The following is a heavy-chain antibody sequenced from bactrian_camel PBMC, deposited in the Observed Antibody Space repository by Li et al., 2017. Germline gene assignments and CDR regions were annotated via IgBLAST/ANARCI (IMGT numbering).Heavy chain of an antibody. D-gene: IGHD1*01. CDR1: GVTTRNTC. V-gene: IGHV3S53*01. CDR2: IDPPDNT. Sequence: HVQLVESGGGSVQAGGSLRLSCAASGVTTRNTCMGWFRQAPGKEREGVARIDPPDNTWYPDSVKGRFSISKDVANNFLYLQMNSLKPEDTAMYYCAADYTLQSVLKMSYAGQGTQVTVS. J-gene: IGHJ4*01.